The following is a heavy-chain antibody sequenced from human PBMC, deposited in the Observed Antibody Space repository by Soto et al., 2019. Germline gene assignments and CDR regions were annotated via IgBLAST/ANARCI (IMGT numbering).Heavy chain of an antibody. D-gene: IGHD2-15*01. CDR2: IIPIFGTA. CDR3: ARDRGSGCSCYSGGGDY. CDR1: GGTFSSYA. Sequence: QVQLVQSGAEVKKPGSSVKVSCKASGGTFSSYAISWVRQAPGQGLEWMGGIIPIFGTANYAQKFQGRVTITADKSTSTAYMELSSLRSEDTAVYYCARDRGSGCSCYSGGGDYWGQGTLVTVSS. J-gene: IGHJ4*02. V-gene: IGHV1-69*06.